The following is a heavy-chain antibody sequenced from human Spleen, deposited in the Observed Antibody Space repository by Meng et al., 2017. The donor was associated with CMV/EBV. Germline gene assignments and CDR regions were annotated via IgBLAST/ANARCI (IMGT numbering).Heavy chain of an antibody. Sequence: GESLKISCTASGFTFSAYSMNWVRQAPGKGLEWVSSISSSSSYIYYADSVKGRFTISRDYAKNSLYLQMDSLRAEDTAVYYCAKGWLQLDSWGQGTLVTVSS. V-gene: IGHV3-21*01. J-gene: IGHJ4*02. CDR1: GFTFSAYS. CDR2: ISSSSSYI. CDR3: AKGWLQLDS. D-gene: IGHD5-24*01.